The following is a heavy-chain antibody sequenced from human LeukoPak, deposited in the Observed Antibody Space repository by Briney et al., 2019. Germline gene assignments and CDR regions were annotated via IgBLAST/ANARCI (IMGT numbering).Heavy chain of an antibody. CDR3: ARREINGYYLS. D-gene: IGHD3-22*01. J-gene: IGHJ5*02. Sequence: TGGSLRLSCAASGFIFNNNYMIWVRQAPGKGLECVSVIYDDETTYYADSVKGRFAISRDNSKHTLYLQIDSLRDADTAVYYCARREINGYYLSWGQGTLVTVSS. CDR1: GFIFNNNY. V-gene: IGHV3-53*01. CDR2: IYDDETT.